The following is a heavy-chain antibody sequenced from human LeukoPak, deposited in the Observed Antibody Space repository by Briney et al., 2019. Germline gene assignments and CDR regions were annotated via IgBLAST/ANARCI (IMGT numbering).Heavy chain of an antibody. D-gene: IGHD2-15*01. V-gene: IGHV4-4*07. J-gene: IGHJ3*02. Sequence: SETLSLTCTVSGASVSSYYWIWIRQPAGRGLEWIGRIDASGSTNYNPSLKSRVTMSVDSSKNQFSLKLNSVTAADTAVYYCARYCSGGSCFSDDAFDIWGQGTTVIVSS. CDR2: IDASGST. CDR3: ARYCSGGSCFSDDAFDI. CDR1: GASVSSYY.